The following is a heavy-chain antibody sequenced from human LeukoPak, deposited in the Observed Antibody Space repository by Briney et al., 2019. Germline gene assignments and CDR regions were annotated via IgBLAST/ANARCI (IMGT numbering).Heavy chain of an antibody. D-gene: IGHD3-22*01. J-gene: IGHJ4*02. Sequence: SETLSLTCTVSGGSINSSSSYWGWIRQPPGKGLEWIGSTYYSGSTYYNPSLKSRVTISVDTSKNQFSLKLSSVTAADTAVYYCARDRIQPEIDSSFDYWGQGTLVTVSS. CDR2: TYYSGST. CDR1: GGSINSSSSY. V-gene: IGHV4-39*07. CDR3: ARDRIQPEIDSSFDY.